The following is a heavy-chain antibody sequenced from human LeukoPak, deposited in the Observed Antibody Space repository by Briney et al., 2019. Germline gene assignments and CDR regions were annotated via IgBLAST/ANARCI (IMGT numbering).Heavy chain of an antibody. Sequence: GGSLRLSCVVSGFTFSSYEMNWVRQAPGKGLEWVSYISSGGTIIYYADSVKGRFTISRDNAKNSLYLQLNSLRAEDTAAYYCARDVFDYWGQGTLVTVSS. CDR1: GFTFSSYE. J-gene: IGHJ4*02. CDR2: ISSGGTII. V-gene: IGHV3-48*03. CDR3: ARDVFDY.